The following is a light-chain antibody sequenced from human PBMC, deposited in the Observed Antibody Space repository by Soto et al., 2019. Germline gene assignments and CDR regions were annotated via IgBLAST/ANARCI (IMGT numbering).Light chain of an antibody. CDR1: SSNIGSNY. CDR2: RNN. CDR3: AAWDDSLSGLV. J-gene: IGLJ1*01. Sequence: QSVLTQPPSASGTPGQRVTISCSGSSSNIGSNYVYWYQQLPGTAPKLLIYRNNQRPSGVPDRFSGSKSGTSASLAISGLRSEAEADYYCAAWDDSLSGLVFGTGTKLTVL. V-gene: IGLV1-47*01.